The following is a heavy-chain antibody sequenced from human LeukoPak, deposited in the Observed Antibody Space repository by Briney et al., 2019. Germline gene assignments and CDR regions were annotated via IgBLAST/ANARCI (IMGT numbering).Heavy chain of an antibody. CDR3: ARLSLFGDPFDY. V-gene: IGHV4-61*02. J-gene: IGHJ4*02. CDR1: GGSISSGSYY. Sequence: SETLSLTCTVSGGSISSGSYYWSWIRQPAGKGLEWIGRIYTSGSTNYNPSLKSRVTISVDTSKNQFSLKLSSVTAADTAVYYCARLSLFGDPFDYWGQRTLVTVSS. D-gene: IGHD4-17*01. CDR2: IYTSGST.